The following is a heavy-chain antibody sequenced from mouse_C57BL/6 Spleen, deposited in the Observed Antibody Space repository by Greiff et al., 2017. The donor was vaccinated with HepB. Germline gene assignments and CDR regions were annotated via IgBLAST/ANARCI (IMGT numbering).Heavy chain of an antibody. J-gene: IGHJ2*01. V-gene: IGHV1-81*01. D-gene: IGHD2-10*02. CDR2: IYPRSGNT. Sequence: QVQLQQSGAELARPGASVKLSCKASGYTFTSYGISWVKQRTGQGLEWIGEIYPRSGNTYYNEKFKGKATLTADKSSSTEYMEIRSLTSEDSAVYFCARAYGNDVYFDYWGQGTTLTVSS. CDR1: GYTFTSYG. CDR3: ARAYGNDVYFDY.